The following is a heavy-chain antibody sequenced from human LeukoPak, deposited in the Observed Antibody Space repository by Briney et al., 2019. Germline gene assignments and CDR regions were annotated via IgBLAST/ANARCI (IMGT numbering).Heavy chain of an antibody. V-gene: IGHV4-39*01. CDR1: GGSISSSSYY. CDR2: IYYSGST. J-gene: IGHJ6*03. Sequence: SETLSLTCTVSGGSISSSSYYWDWIRQPPGKGLEWIGSIYYSGSTYYNPSLKSRVTISVDTSKNQFSLKLSSVTAADTAVYYCAKPHGSVGYYYMDVWGKGTTVTVSS. D-gene: IGHD1-26*01. CDR3: AKPHGSVGYYYMDV.